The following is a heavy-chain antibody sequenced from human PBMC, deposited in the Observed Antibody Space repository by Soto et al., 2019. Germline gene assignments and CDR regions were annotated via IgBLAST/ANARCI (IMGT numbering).Heavy chain of an antibody. V-gene: IGHV4-34*01. CDR1: GGSFSGYY. CDR2: INHSGST. D-gene: IGHD5-18*01. CDR3: ATRGYSYGYNSDD. Sequence: SETLSLTCAVYGGSFSGYYWSWIRQPPGKGLEWIGEINHSGSTNYNPSLKSRVTISVDTSKNQFSLKLSSVTAADTAVYYCATRGYSYGYNSDDWGQGTLVTVAS. J-gene: IGHJ1*01.